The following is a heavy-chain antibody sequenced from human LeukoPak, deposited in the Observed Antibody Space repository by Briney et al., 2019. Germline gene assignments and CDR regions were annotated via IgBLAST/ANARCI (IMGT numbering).Heavy chain of an antibody. CDR3: ASDSAAMVRTPYGMDV. J-gene: IGHJ6*02. Sequence: ASVKVSCKASGYTFSNYGVGWVRQAPGQGLEWMGWISGHSEDTNYAQKFQGRVTMTTDTSTNTAYMELRSLRSDDTAVYYCASDSAAMVRTPYGMDVWGQGTTVTVSS. CDR2: ISGHSEDT. V-gene: IGHV1-18*01. CDR1: GYTFSNYG. D-gene: IGHD5-18*01.